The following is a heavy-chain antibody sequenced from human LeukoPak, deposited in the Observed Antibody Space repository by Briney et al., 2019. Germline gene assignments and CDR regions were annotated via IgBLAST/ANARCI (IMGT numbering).Heavy chain of an antibody. CDR1: GFTFSDAW. D-gene: IGHD2-8*02. Sequence: GGSLRPSCAASGFTFSDAWMSWVRQAPGMGLEWGGRIKSKTGGGTTDYAAPVKGRFTISRDDSKTTLYLQINSLKTDDTAVYYFTADMPTGSRASDYWGQGTLVTVSS. CDR2: IKSKTGGGTT. J-gene: IGHJ4*02. V-gene: IGHV3-15*01. CDR3: TADMPTGSRASDY.